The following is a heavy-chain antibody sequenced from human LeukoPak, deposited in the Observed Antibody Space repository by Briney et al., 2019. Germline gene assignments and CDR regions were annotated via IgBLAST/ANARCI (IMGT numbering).Heavy chain of an antibody. CDR2: IGGSGDNI. CDR3: AKDIRWSFDY. J-gene: IGHJ4*02. Sequence: PGGSLRLPCAASGFTFSRNGMSWVRQAPGKGLEWVSVIGGSGDNIHYADSVKGRFTISRDNSKNTLYLQMNSLRAEDTATYYCAKDIRWSFDYWGQGTLVTVSS. D-gene: IGHD4-23*01. CDR1: GFTFSRNG. V-gene: IGHV3-23*01.